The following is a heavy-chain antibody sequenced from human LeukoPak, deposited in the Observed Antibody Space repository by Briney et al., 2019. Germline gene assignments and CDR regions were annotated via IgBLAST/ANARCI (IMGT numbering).Heavy chain of an antibody. V-gene: IGHV3-23*01. CDR1: GFTFNNYA. CDR3: AKEVAGHNCFDP. J-gene: IGHJ5*02. Sequence: GGSLRLSCAASGFTFNNYAMDWVRQAPGEGLEWVSSISGSGATTYYADSVKGRFTISRDNSKSTLFLQMNSLRAEDTAVYYCAKEVAGHNCFDPWGQGTLVTVSS. D-gene: IGHD6-19*01. CDR2: ISGSGATT.